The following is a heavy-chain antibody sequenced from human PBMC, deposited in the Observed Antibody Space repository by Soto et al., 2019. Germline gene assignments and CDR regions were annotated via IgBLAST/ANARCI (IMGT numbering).Heavy chain of an antibody. CDR2: MYTGGST. Sequence: QVQLQESGPGLVKPSETLTLTCKVSSGSVSNYYWSWIRQPAGKGLEWIGRMYTGGSTNYNPSLKGRGTMSVDTSKTQFSLRLTSVTAGDTAVYYCARASVGPPGGVSWTMPFDYWGRGTLVTVSS. D-gene: IGHD2-15*01. V-gene: IGHV4-4*07. J-gene: IGHJ4*02. CDR3: ARASVGPPGGVSWTMPFDY. CDR1: SGSVSNYY.